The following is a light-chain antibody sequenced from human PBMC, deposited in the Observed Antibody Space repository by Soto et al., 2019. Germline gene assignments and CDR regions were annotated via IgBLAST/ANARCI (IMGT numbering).Light chain of an antibody. CDR2: AAS. CDR1: QSISNY. J-gene: IGKJ4*01. Sequence: DIQMTQSPASLSASVGDRVTITCRTSQSISNYLNWYQQKPGKAPNLLIYAASSLQSGVPSRFGGSGSGTDFTLTINSLQPEDFAVYYCQQGYSSPPTFGGGTKVEIK. V-gene: IGKV1-39*01. CDR3: QQGYSSPPT.